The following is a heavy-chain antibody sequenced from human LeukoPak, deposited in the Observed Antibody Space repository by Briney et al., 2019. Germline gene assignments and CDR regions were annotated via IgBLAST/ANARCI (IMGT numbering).Heavy chain of an antibody. D-gene: IGHD2-21*02. V-gene: IGHV4-34*01. CDR2: INHSGST. CDR3: ARGLSAIVH. Sequence: PSETLSLTCAVYGGSFSGYYWSWIRQPPGKGLEWIGEINHSGSTNYNPSLKSRVTISVDTSKNQFFLKLRSVTAADTAVYYCARGLSAIVHWGQGTLVTVSS. J-gene: IGHJ4*02. CDR1: GGSFSGYY.